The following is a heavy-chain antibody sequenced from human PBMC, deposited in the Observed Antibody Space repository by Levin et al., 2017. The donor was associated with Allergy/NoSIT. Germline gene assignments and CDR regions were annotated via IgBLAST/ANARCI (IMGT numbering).Heavy chain of an antibody. Sequence: GESLKISCAASGFTFSSYAMSWVRQAPGKGLEWVSAISGSGGSTYYADSVKGRFTISRDNSKNTLYLQMNSLRAEDTAVYYCAKDRARVVVIIDAFDIWGQGTMVTVSS. D-gene: IGHD3-22*01. J-gene: IGHJ3*02. CDR3: AKDRARVVVIIDAFDI. CDR2: ISGSGGST. CDR1: GFTFSSYA. V-gene: IGHV3-23*01.